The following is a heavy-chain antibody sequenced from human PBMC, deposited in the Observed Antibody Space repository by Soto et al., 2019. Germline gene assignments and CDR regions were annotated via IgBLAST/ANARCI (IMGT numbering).Heavy chain of an antibody. D-gene: IGHD2-21*02. J-gene: IGHJ3*02. CDR2: ISYDGSDK. CDR3: ARYIVVVTATYAFDI. Sequence: QVQLVESGGGVVQPGRSLRLSCAASGFTFSSYAMQWVRQAPGKGLEWVAVISYDGSDKYYADSVKGRFTISRDKSKNTLYLQMNSLRAEETAVYYCARYIVVVTATYAFDIWGQGTMVTVSS. CDR1: GFTFSSYA. V-gene: IGHV3-30-3*01.